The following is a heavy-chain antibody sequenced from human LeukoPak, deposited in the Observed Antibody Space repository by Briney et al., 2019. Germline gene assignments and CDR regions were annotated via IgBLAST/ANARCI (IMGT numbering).Heavy chain of an antibody. V-gene: IGHV3-21*01. D-gene: IGHD3-10*01. CDR3: ARSWGFGEFYDAFDI. CDR1: GFTFSNYW. CDR2: ISSSSSYI. Sequence: PGGSLRLSCAASGFTFSNYWMSWVRQAPGKGLEWVSSISSSSSYIYYADSVKGRFTISRDNAKNSLYLQMNSLRAEDTAVYYCARSWGFGEFYDAFDIWGQGTMVTVSS. J-gene: IGHJ3*02.